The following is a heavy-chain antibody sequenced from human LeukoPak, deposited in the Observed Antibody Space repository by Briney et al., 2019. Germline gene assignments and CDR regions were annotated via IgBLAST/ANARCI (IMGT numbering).Heavy chain of an antibody. CDR1: GGTFSSYA. D-gene: IGHD2-2*01. V-gene: IGHV1-69*01. Sequence: SVKVSCKASGGTFSSYAISWVRQAPGQGLEWMGGIIPIFGTANYAQKFQGRVTITADESTSTAYMELSSLRSEHTAVYYCARAYCSSTSCVDGWFDPWGQGTLVTVSS. CDR3: ARAYCSSTSCVDGWFDP. CDR2: IIPIFGTA. J-gene: IGHJ5*02.